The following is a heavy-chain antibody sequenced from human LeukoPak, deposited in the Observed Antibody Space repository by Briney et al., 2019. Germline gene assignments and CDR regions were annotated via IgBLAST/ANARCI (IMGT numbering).Heavy chain of an antibody. Sequence: SETLSLTCIVSGGSIISSSYYWGWIRQPPGKGLEWIGSIYYNGNTNYNPSLKSRVTISVDTSKNQFSLKLSSVTAADTAVYYCARIAVAGPDDYWGQGTLVTVSS. CDR1: GGSIISSSYY. D-gene: IGHD6-19*01. CDR2: IYYNGNT. J-gene: IGHJ4*02. V-gene: IGHV4-39*07. CDR3: ARIAVAGPDDY.